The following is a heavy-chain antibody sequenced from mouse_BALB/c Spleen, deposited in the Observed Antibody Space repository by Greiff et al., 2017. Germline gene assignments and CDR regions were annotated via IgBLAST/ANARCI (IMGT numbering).Heavy chain of an antibody. Sequence: QVQLQQSGPELVKPGASVKMSCKASGYTFTDYVISWVKQRTGQGLEWIGEIYPGSGSTYYNEKFKGKATLTADKSSNTAYMQLSSLTSEDSAVYFCASLLRLRRDYWGQGTSVTVSA. D-gene: IGHD1-2*01. V-gene: IGHV1-81*01. CDR2: IYPGSGST. CDR3: ASLLRLRRDY. CDR1: GYTFTDYV. J-gene: IGHJ4*01.